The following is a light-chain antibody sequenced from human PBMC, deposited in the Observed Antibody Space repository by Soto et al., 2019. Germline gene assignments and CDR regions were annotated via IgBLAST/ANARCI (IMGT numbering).Light chain of an antibody. CDR1: SNTVETYTL. CDR2: EDT. CDR3: SSYAASSPSVL. J-gene: IGLJ3*02. V-gene: IGLV2-23*01. Sequence: QSALTQPASVAGSPGQSITISCTGISNTVETYTLVSWYQQYPGEAPNLIIYEDTKRPSGVSDRFSGFKSGNTASLTISGLQRDVESHYYCSSYAASSPSVLFGGGTKLTVL.